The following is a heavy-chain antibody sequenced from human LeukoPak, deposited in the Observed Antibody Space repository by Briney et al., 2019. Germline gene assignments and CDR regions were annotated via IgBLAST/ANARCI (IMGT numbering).Heavy chain of an antibody. CDR3: ARGNKWLLQYFDY. V-gene: IGHV1-2*02. J-gene: IGHJ4*02. Sequence: SVKVSCKASGYTFTGYYMHWVRQAPGQGLEWMGWINPNSGGTNYAQKFQGRVTMTRDTSISTAYMELSRLRSDDTAVYYCARGNKWLLQYFDYWGQGTLVTVSS. D-gene: IGHD3-22*01. CDR2: INPNSGGT. CDR1: GYTFTGYY.